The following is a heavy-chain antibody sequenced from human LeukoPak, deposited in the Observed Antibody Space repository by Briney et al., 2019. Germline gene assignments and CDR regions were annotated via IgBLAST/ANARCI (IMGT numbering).Heavy chain of an antibody. CDR2: IYYSGST. Sequence: SETLSLTCTDSGGSISSHYWSWIRQPPGKGLEWIGYIYYSGSTNYNPSLKSRVTISVDTSKNQFSLKLSSVTAADTAVYYCARAHYGKGYYYYYYMDVWGKGTTVTVSS. D-gene: IGHD4-17*01. CDR3: ARAHYGKGYYYYYYMDV. V-gene: IGHV4-59*11. CDR1: GGSISSHY. J-gene: IGHJ6*03.